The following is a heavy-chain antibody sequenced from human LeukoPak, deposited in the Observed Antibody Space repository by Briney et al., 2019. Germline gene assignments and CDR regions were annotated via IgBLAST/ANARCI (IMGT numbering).Heavy chain of an antibody. D-gene: IGHD3-10*01. Sequence: ASVKVSCKVSGYTFTDYYMHWVQQAPGKGLEWMGLVDPEDGETIYAEKFQGRVTITADTSTDTAYMELSSLRSEDTAVYYCATLARSGSYYKKKRGDNWFDPWGQGTLVTVSS. J-gene: IGHJ5*02. CDR3: ATLARSGSYYKKKRGDNWFDP. V-gene: IGHV1-69-2*01. CDR2: VDPEDGET. CDR1: GYTFTDYY.